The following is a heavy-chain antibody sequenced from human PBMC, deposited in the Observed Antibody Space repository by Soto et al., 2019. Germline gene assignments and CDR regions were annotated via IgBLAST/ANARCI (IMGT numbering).Heavy chain of an antibody. Sequence: QVQLVESGGGVVQPGRSLRLSCAASGFTFSSYGMHWVRQAPGKGLEWVAVISYDGSNKYYADSVKGRFTIYRDNSKNTLYLQMNSLRAEDTAVYYCAKDHHGMITFGGVIVYYFDYWGQGTLVTVSS. D-gene: IGHD3-16*02. CDR1: GFTFSSYG. CDR3: AKDHHGMITFGGVIVYYFDY. V-gene: IGHV3-30*18. J-gene: IGHJ4*02. CDR2: ISYDGSNK.